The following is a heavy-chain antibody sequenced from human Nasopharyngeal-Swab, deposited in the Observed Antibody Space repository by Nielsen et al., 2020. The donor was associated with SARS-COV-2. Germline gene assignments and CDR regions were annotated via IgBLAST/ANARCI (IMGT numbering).Heavy chain of an antibody. V-gene: IGHV3-33*01. CDR2: IWYDGSNK. CDR3: ARALPDTYCGGDCYYN. Sequence: GESLKISCAASGFTFSSYGMHWVRQAPGKGLEWAAVIWYDGSNKYYADSVKGRFTISRDNSKNTLYLQMNSLRAEDTAVYYCARALPDTYCGGDCYYNWGQGTLVTVSS. CDR1: GFTFSSYG. J-gene: IGHJ4*02. D-gene: IGHD2-21*02.